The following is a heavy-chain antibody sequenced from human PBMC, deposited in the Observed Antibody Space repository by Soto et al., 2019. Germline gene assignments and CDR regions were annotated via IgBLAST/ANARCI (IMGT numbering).Heavy chain of an antibody. CDR3: VRGDSGSYYSFDY. CDR1: GYTFTGYY. Sequence: ASVKVSCKASGYTFTGYYMHWVRQAPGQGLEWMGWINPNSGGTNYAQKFQGWVTMTRDTSISTAYMELSRLRSDDTAVYYCVRGDSGSYYSFDYWGQGTLVPVSS. J-gene: IGHJ4*02. V-gene: IGHV1-2*04. CDR2: INPNSGGT. D-gene: IGHD1-26*01.